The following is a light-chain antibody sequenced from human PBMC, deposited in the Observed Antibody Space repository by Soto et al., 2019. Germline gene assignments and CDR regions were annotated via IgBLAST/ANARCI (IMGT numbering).Light chain of an antibody. CDR2: GAS. CDR3: QQYSSSPIP. V-gene: IGKV3-20*01. J-gene: IGKJ5*01. Sequence: LYHSPGTLSLYTGERATLSCRASQSIGSSYLAWYQQKPGQAPRLLIYGASSRATGIPDRFSGGGSGTDFSLTISRLDPEDFAVYYCQQYSSSPIPFGQVRRLAIK. CDR1: QSIGSSY.